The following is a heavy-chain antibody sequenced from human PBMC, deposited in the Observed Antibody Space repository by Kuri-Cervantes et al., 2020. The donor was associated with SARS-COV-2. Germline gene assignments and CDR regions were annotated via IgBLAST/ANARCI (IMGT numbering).Heavy chain of an antibody. CDR2: ISYDGSNK. CDR1: GFTFSSYA. J-gene: IGHJ5*02. D-gene: IGHD3-22*01. CDR3: ANYYDSSDYPTYNWFDP. Sequence: GESLKISCAASGFTFSSYAMHWVRQAPGKGLEWVAVISYDGSNKYYADSVKGRFTISRDNSKNTLYLQMNSLRAEDTAVYYCANYYDSSDYPTYNWFDPWGQGTLVTVSS. V-gene: IGHV3-30-3*01.